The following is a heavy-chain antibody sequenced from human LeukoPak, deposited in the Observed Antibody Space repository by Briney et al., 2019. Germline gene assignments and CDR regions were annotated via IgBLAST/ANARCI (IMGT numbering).Heavy chain of an antibody. CDR2: INPSGGSA. V-gene: IGHV1-46*01. CDR3: AKARLGSSASADY. Sequence: ASVKVSCKASGYTFTSYHMHWVRQAPGQGPEWMGIINPSGGSATYAQKFQGRVTMTRDTSTSTVYMEVSSLRSEDTAVYYCAKARLGSSASADYWGQGTLVTVSS. CDR1: GYTFTSYH. J-gene: IGHJ4*02. D-gene: IGHD6-19*01.